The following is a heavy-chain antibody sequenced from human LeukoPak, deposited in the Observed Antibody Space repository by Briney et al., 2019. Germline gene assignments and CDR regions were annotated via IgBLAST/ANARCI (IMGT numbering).Heavy chain of an antibody. CDR3: ASPLREDSSSDY. V-gene: IGHV4-34*01. CDR1: GGSISSYY. CDR2: INHSGST. Sequence: PSETLSLTCTVSGGSISSYYWSWIRQPPGKGLEWIGEINHSGSTNYNPSLKSRVTISVDTSKNQFSLKLSSVTAADTAVYYCASPLREDSSSDYWGQGTLVTVSS. J-gene: IGHJ4*02. D-gene: IGHD3-22*01.